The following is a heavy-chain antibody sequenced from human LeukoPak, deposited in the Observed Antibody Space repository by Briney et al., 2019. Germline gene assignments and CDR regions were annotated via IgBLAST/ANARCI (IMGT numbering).Heavy chain of an antibody. V-gene: IGHV4-39*01. Sequence: PSETLSLTCTVSGGSISSYYWGWIRQPPGKGLEWIGSIYYSGSTYYNPSLKSRVTISVDTSKNQFSLKLSSVTAADTAVYYCARVVDYDSSGYYPDYWGQGTLVTVSS. J-gene: IGHJ4*02. D-gene: IGHD3-22*01. CDR1: GGSISSYY. CDR2: IYYSGST. CDR3: ARVVDYDSSGYYPDY.